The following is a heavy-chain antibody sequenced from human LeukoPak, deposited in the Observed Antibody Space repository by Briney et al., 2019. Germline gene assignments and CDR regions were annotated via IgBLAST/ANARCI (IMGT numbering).Heavy chain of an antibody. J-gene: IGHJ4*02. V-gene: IGHV3-30*18. CDR1: GFTFSSYG. CDR2: ISYDGSNK. CDR3: AKVTMVRGVTQSGDY. Sequence: PGRSLRLSCAASGFTFSSYGMHWVRQAPGKGLEWVAVISYDGSNKYYADSVKGRFTTSRDNSKNTLYLQMNSLRAEDTAVYYCAKVTMVRGVTQSGDYWGQGTLVTVSS. D-gene: IGHD3-10*01.